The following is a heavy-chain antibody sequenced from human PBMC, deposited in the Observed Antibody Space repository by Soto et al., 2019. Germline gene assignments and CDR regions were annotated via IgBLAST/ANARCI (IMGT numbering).Heavy chain of an antibody. CDR3: AKVGVGANENYYYYYGMDV. CDR2: ISGSGGST. V-gene: IGHV3-23*01. CDR1: GFTFSSYA. D-gene: IGHD1-26*01. Sequence: GESLKISCAASGFTFSSYAMSWVRQAPGKGLEWVSAISGSGGSTYYADSVKGRFTISRDNSKNTLYLQMNSLRAEDTAVYYCAKVGVGANENYYYYYGMDVWGQGTTVTVSS. J-gene: IGHJ6*02.